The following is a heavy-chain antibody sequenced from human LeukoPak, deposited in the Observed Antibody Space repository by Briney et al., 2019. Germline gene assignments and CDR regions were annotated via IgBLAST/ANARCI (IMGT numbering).Heavy chain of an antibody. J-gene: IGHJ4*02. V-gene: IGHV4-39*01. D-gene: IGHD3-22*01. CDR3: ARRGHYYDSSGYYFADYYFDY. CDR2: IYYSGST. CDR1: GGSISSSSYY. Sequence: SETLSLTCTVSGGSISSSSYYWGWIRQPPGKGLEWIGSIYYSGSTYYNPSLKSRVTISVDTSKNQFSLKLSSVTAADTAVYYCARRGHYYDSSGYYFADYYFDYWGQGTLVTVSS.